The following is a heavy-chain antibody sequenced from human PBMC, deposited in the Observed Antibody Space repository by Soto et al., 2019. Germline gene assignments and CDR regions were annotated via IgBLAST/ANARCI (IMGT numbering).Heavy chain of an antibody. D-gene: IGHD1-26*01. J-gene: IGHJ4*02. CDR3: ARDKGSGSYGVDY. CDR1: GYTFTSYA. Sequence: QVQLVQSGAEVKKPGASVKVFCKASGYTFTSYAMHWVRQAPGQRLEWMGWINAGNGNTKYSQKFQGRVTITRDTSASTAYMELSSLRSEDTAVYYCARDKGSGSYGVDYWGQGTLVTVSS. V-gene: IGHV1-3*01. CDR2: INAGNGNT.